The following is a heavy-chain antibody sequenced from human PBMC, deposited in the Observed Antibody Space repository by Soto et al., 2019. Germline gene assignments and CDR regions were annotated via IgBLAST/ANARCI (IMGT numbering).Heavy chain of an antibody. CDR2: IYYSGST. J-gene: IGHJ4*02. CDR3: ARAVLPATAPFDY. D-gene: IGHD2-21*02. CDR1: SGSISSYY. Sequence: QVQLQESGPRLVKPSETLSLTCIVSSGSISSYYWSWIRQPPGKGLEWIGYIYYSGSTNYNPSLKSRVTISVDTSKNQFSLKLSSVTAADTAVYYCARAVLPATAPFDYWGQGTLVTVSS. V-gene: IGHV4-59*01.